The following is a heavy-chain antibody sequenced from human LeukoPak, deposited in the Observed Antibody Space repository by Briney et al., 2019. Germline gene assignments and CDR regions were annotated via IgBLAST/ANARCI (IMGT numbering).Heavy chain of an antibody. CDR2: ISSSGSTI. D-gene: IGHD4-17*01. V-gene: IGHV3-11*04. CDR1: GFTFSDYY. CDR3: ARGFDYGDPPDYYYYYMDV. Sequence: GGTLRLSCAASGFTFSDYYMSWIRQAPGKGLEWVSYISSSGSTIYYADSVKGRFTISRDNAKNSLYLQMNSLRAEDTAVYYCARGFDYGDPPDYYYYYMDVWGKGTTVTVSS. J-gene: IGHJ6*03.